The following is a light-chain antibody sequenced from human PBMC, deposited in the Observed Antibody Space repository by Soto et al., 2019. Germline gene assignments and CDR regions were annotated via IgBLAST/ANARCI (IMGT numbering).Light chain of an antibody. CDR2: DAS. CDR3: QQYKGYPLT. V-gene: IGKV1-5*01. J-gene: IGKJ4*01. CDR1: ESISQW. Sequence: DIQMTQSPSTLSADVGDRVTITCRASESISQWLAWYQQKPGKAPKVLIYDASSLKSGVPSRFSGSGSETEFTLTISSLQPDDFATYYCQQYKGYPLTFGGGTTVEIK.